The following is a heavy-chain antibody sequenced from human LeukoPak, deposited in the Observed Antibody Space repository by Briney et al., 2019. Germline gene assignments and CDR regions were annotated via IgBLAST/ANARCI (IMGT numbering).Heavy chain of an antibody. CDR2: INPNSGGT. Sequence: ASVKVSCKASGYTFTGYYMHWVRQAPGQGLEWMGWINPNSGGTNYAQKFQGRVTMTRDTSISTAYMELSRLRSDDTAVYYCARDCGPTGTTLGYYYYGMDVWGQGTTVTVSS. J-gene: IGHJ6*02. D-gene: IGHD4-11*01. V-gene: IGHV1-2*02. CDR1: GYTFTGYY. CDR3: ARDCGPTGTTLGYYYYGMDV.